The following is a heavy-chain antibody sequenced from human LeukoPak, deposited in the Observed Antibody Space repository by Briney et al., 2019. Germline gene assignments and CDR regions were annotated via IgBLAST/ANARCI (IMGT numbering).Heavy chain of an antibody. Sequence: PGGSLRLSSAASGFTFSSFSMNWVRQAPGKGLEWVSYITDTSSTIYYADSVKGRFTISRDNAKNSLYLQMNSLRAEDTAVYYCARDNIRYCSGGRCLRAFDYGGQGTLVTVS. CDR3: ARDNIRYCSGGRCLRAFDY. CDR2: ITDTSSTI. J-gene: IGHJ4*02. V-gene: IGHV3-48*04. CDR1: GFTFSSFS. D-gene: IGHD2-15*01.